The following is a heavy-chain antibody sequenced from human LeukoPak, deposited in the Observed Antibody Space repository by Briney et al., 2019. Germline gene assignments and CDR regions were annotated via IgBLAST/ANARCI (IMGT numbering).Heavy chain of an antibody. CDR1: GFTFDDYA. Sequence: GGSLRLSCAASGFTFDDYAMHWVRQAPGKGLEWVSGISWNSGSIGYADSVKGRFTISRDNAKNSLHLQMNSLRAEDTALYYCAKEGDSSFIDYWGQGTLVTVSS. CDR3: AKEGDSSFIDY. V-gene: IGHV3-9*01. CDR2: ISWNSGSI. J-gene: IGHJ4*02. D-gene: IGHD6-13*01.